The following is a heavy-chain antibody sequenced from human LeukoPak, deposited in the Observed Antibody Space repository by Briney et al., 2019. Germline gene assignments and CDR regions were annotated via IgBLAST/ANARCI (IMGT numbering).Heavy chain of an antibody. CDR2: IRYDGSNK. CDR1: GFTFSSYG. J-gene: IGHJ4*02. Sequence: GGSLRLSCAASGFTFSSYGMHWVRQAPGKGLEWVAFIRYDGSNKYYADSVKGRFTISRDNSKNTLYLQMNSLRAEDTAVYYCARGRNWNDDDPSFDYWGQGTLVTVSS. V-gene: IGHV3-30*02. D-gene: IGHD1-1*01. CDR3: ARGRNWNDDDPSFDY.